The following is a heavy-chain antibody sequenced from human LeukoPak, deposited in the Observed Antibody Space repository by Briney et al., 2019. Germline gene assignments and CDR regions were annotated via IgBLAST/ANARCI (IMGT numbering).Heavy chain of an antibody. CDR2: IRYGGSNK. J-gene: IGHJ6*03. CDR1: GFTLSSYG. D-gene: IGHD3-10*01. V-gene: IGHV3-30*02. Sequence: GGSLSLSCAVSGFTLSSYGVHWVRQAPGKGLGWVAFIRYGGSNKYYADSVKGRFTISRDNSKNTLYLQMNSLRAEDTAVYYCAKKYGSGSYYFDRPGYYYYYYIDVWGKGTTVTISS. CDR3: AKKYGSGSYYFDRPGYYYYYYIDV.